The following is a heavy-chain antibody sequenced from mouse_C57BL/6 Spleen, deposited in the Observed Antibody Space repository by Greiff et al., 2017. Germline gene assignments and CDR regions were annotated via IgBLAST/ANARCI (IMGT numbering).Heavy chain of an antibody. Sequence: EVHLVESGGDLVKPGGSLKLSCAASGFTFSSYGMSWVRQTPDKRLEWVATISSGGSYTYYPDSVKGRFTISRDNAKNTLYLQMSSLKSEDTAMYYCARQRESAMVKAYFDYWGQGTTLTVSS. V-gene: IGHV5-6*01. J-gene: IGHJ2*01. CDR2: ISSGGSYT. CDR1: GFTFSSYG. CDR3: ARQRESAMVKAYFDY. D-gene: IGHD2-2*01.